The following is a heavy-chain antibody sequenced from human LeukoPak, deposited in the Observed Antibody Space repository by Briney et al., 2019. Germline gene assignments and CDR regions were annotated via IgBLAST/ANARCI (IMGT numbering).Heavy chain of an antibody. V-gene: IGHV4-59*01. Sequence: SETLSLTCTVSGGSISSYYWSWIRQPPGKGLEWIGYIYYSGSTNYNPSLKSRVTISVDTSKNQFSLKLSSVTAADTAVYYCARGTYGSGSYYFGEKYYFDYWGQGTLVTVSS. CDR3: ARGTYGSGSYYFGEKYYFDY. D-gene: IGHD3-10*01. CDR2: IYYSGST. J-gene: IGHJ4*02. CDR1: GGSISSYY.